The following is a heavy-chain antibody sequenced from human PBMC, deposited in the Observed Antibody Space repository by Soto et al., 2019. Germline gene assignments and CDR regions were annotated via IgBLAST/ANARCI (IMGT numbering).Heavy chain of an antibody. CDR3: ARPLWRDDYNGAYFDL. V-gene: IGHV3-30-3*01. J-gene: IGHJ2*01. Sequence: QVQLVESGGGVVQPGRSLRLSCAASGFTFSSYAMHWVRQAPGKGLEWVAVISYDGSNKYYADSVKGRFTISRDNSKNTLYLQMNSLRAEDTAVYYCARPLWRDDYNGAYFDLWGRGPLVTVSS. CDR2: ISYDGSNK. D-gene: IGHD4-4*01. CDR1: GFTFSSYA.